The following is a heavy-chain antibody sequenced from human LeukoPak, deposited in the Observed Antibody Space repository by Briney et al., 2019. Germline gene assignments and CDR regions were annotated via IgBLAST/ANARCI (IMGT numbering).Heavy chain of an antibody. CDR3: AREGTAMPLGELSFDY. D-gene: IGHD3-10*01. CDR2: IYHSGSI. J-gene: IGHJ4*02. V-gene: IGHV4-4*02. Sequence: PSETLSLTCAVSGVSISSSNWWSWVRQPPGKGLEWIGEIYHSGSINYNPSLKSRVTISVDKSKNQFSLKLSSVTAADTAVYYCAREGTAMPLGELSFDYWGQGTLVTVSS. CDR1: GVSISSSNW.